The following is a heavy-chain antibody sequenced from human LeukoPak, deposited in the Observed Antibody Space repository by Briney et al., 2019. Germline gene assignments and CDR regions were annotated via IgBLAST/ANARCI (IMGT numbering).Heavy chain of an antibody. CDR2: IKEDGNEN. CDR1: GFTFSSYA. D-gene: IGHD1-1*01. V-gene: IGHV3-7*01. J-gene: IGHJ5*02. CDR3: ARGRYTPGP. Sequence: GGSLRLSCAASGFTFSSYAMSWVRQAPGKGLEWVAYIKEDGNENYYVDSVKGRFTISRDNAESSLYLQMNSLRAEDTAVYYCARGRYTPGPWGQGTLVTVSS.